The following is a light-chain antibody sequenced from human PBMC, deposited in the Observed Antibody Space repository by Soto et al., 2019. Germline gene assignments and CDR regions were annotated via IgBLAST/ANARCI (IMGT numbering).Light chain of an antibody. CDR1: SSDVGGYNY. J-gene: IGLJ1*01. V-gene: IGLV2-8*01. CDR2: EVS. CDR3: SSYAGSNNYV. Sequence: QSALTQPPSASGYPGQSVTISCTGTSSDVGGYNYVSWYQQHSGKAPKLIIYEVSKRPSGVPDRFSGSKSGNTASLIVSGLQAEDEADYYCSSYAGSNNYVFGTGTKLTVL.